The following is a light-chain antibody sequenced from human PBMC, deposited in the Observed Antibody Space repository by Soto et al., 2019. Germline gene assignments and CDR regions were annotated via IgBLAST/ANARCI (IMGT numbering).Light chain of an antibody. V-gene: IGLV1-44*01. Sequence: QSVLTQPPSASGTPGQRVIISCSGTISNIGSNTVNWYQQFPGTAPKPLISQTDQRPSGVPDRFSGSKSGTSASLAISGLRSEDEADYYCAAWDDSLSGFYVFGSGTKVTVL. CDR2: QTD. CDR3: AAWDDSLSGFYV. CDR1: ISNIGSNT. J-gene: IGLJ1*01.